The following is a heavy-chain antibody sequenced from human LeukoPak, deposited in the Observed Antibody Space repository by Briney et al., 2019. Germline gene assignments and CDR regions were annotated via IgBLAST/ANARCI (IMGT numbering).Heavy chain of an antibody. D-gene: IGHD3-3*01. CDR2: ISAYNGNT. V-gene: IGHV1-18*01. J-gene: IGHJ3*02. Sequence: ASVKVSCKASGHTFTSYGISWVRQAPGQGLEWMRWISAYNGNTNYAQKLQGRVTMTTDTSTSTAYMELRSLRSDDTAVYYCARELYDFWSGYYNPKDAFDIWGQGTMVTVSS. CDR1: GHTFTSYG. CDR3: ARELYDFWSGYYNPKDAFDI.